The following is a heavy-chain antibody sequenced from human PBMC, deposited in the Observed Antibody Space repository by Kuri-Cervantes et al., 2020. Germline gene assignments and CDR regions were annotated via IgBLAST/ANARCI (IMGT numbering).Heavy chain of an antibody. CDR1: GGSISSSSYY. D-gene: IGHD4/OR15-4a*01. J-gene: IGHJ4*02. CDR3: ASGLWANFDF. CDR2: VYYSGST. V-gene: IGHV4-39*07. Sequence: GSLRLSCTVSGGSISSSSYYWGWIRQPPGKGLEWIGSVYYSGSTYYNPSLKSRVNISVDTSKNQFSLKLSSVTAADTAVYYCASGLWANFDFWVQGTPVTVSS.